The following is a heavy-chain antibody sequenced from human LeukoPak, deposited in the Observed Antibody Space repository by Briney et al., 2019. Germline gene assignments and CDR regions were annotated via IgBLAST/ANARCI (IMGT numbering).Heavy chain of an antibody. J-gene: IGHJ5*02. CDR3: AKSTYYYGSGSRLNWFDP. Sequence: PSETLSLTCTVSGGSISSYYWSWIRQPPWKGLEWIGYTYYSGSTNYNPSLKSRVTISVDTSKNQFSLKLSSVTAADTAVYYCAKSTYYYGSGSRLNWFDPWGQGTLVTVSS. CDR1: GGSISSYY. D-gene: IGHD3-10*01. V-gene: IGHV4-59*08. CDR2: TYYSGST.